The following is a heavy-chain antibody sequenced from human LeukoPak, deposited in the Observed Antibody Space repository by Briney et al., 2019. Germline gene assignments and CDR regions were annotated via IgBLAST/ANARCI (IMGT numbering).Heavy chain of an antibody. CDR2: INHSGST. CDR1: GGSFSGYY. J-gene: IGHJ4*02. Sequence: SETLSLTCAVYGGSFSGYYWSWIRQPPGKGLEWIGEINHSGSTNYNPSLKSRVTISVDTSKNQFSLKLSSVTAADTAVYYCARSSNSGSYLDYWGQGTLVTVSS. V-gene: IGHV4-34*01. D-gene: IGHD1-26*01. CDR3: ARSSNSGSYLDY.